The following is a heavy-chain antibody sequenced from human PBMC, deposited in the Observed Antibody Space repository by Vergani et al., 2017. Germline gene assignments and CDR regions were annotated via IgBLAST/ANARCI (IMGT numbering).Heavy chain of an antibody. D-gene: IGHD2-21*01. CDR3: TAEKEVAFYYAYYHKDV. CDR2: IKSNADGGSA. Sequence: EGQLVESGGGLVKPGGSLRLSCAASECTFSDVWMSWVRQAPGKGLEWVARIKSNADGGSAGYAASVKGRFIISRDDSKNFLYLQMNSLKIEDTALYFCTAEKEVAFYYAYYHKDVWGKGTTVTVSS. CDR1: ECTFSDVW. J-gene: IGHJ6*03. V-gene: IGHV3-15*01.